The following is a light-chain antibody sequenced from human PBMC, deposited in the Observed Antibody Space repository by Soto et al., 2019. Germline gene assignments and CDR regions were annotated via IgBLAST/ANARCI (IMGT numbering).Light chain of an antibody. J-gene: IGLJ2*01. V-gene: IGLV1-40*01. CDR3: QSYDSSLSGSV. CDR1: SSNIGAGFD. Sequence: QLVLTQPPSVSGAPGQRVTISCTGSSSNIGAGFDVHWYQHLPGTAPKLLIYDNSNRPSGVPDRFSGSKSGTSASLAITGLQAEDEADYYCQSYDSSLSGSVFGGGTKVTVL. CDR2: DNS.